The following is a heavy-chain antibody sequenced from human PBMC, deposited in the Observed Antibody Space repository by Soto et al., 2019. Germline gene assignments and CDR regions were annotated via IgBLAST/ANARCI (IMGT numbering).Heavy chain of an antibody. J-gene: IGHJ4*02. Sequence: SETLSLTCAVYGGSFSGYYWSWIRQPPGKGLEWIGEINHSGSTNYNPSLKSRVTISVDTSKNQFSLKLSSVTAADTAVYYCARSFLRYFDWSNKYFDYWGQGTLVTVSS. V-gene: IGHV4-34*01. CDR3: ARSFLRYFDWSNKYFDY. D-gene: IGHD3-9*01. CDR1: GGSFSGYY. CDR2: INHSGST.